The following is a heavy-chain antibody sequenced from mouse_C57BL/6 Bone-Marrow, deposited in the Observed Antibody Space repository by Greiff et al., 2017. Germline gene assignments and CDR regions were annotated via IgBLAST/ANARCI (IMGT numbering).Heavy chain of an antibody. CDR3: ARKGLGNY. CDR2: IWSGGST. J-gene: IGHJ2*01. Sequence: QVQLQQPGPGLVQPSQSLSITCTVSGFSLTSYGVHWVRQSPGKGLEWLGVIWSGGSTDYNAAFISRLSISKDNSKSQVFFKMTSLQADDTAIYYCARKGLGNYWGQGTTLTVSS. V-gene: IGHV2-2*01. CDR1: GFSLTSYG. D-gene: IGHD4-1*01.